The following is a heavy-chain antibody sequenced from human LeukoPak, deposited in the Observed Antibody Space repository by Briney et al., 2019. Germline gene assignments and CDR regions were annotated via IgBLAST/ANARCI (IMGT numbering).Heavy chain of an antibody. CDR1: GFTFSIYA. Sequence: GGSLRLSCAASGFTFSIYAIHWVRQAPGKGLESVAVISYDGSNKYYADSVKGRFTISRDNSKNTLYLQMNSLRAEDTAVYYCARGELLRNLYFDYWGQGTLVTVSS. J-gene: IGHJ4*02. V-gene: IGHV3-30-3*01. CDR2: ISYDGSNK. D-gene: IGHD1-26*01. CDR3: ARGELLRNLYFDY.